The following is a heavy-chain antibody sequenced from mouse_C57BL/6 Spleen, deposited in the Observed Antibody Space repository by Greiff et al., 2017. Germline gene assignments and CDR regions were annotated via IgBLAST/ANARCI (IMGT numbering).Heavy chain of an antibody. J-gene: IGHJ1*03. CDR3: ARSPYYYGSSYDWYFDV. V-gene: IGHV1-18*01. Sequence: SGPELVKPGASVKIPCKASGYTFTDYNMDWVKQSHGKSLEWIGDINPNNGGTIYNQKFKGKATLTVDKSSSTAYMELRSLTSEDTAVYYCARSPYYYGSSYDWYFDVWGTGTTVTVSS. CDR1: GYTFTDYN. D-gene: IGHD1-1*01. CDR2: INPNNGGT.